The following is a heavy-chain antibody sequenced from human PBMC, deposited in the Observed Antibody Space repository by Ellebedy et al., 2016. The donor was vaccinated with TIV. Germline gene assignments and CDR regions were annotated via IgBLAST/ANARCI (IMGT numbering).Heavy chain of an antibody. J-gene: IGHJ5*02. CDR3: ARDSSNSRWYL. D-gene: IGHD4-23*01. CDR2: VHYSGGT. Sequence: SETLSLTXSVSGGSISSYYRSWIRQSPVKGLEWIGYVHYSGGTKYSPSLKTRLFISIDASKDQFSLKLSSVTAADTAVYYCARDSSNSRWYLWGQGNLVTVSS. CDR1: GGSISSYY. V-gene: IGHV4-59*01.